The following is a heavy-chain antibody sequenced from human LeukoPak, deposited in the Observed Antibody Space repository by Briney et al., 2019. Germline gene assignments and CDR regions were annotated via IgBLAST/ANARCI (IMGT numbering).Heavy chain of an antibody. V-gene: IGHV3-53*01. CDR1: GFTVSSNY. D-gene: IGHD3-16*02. CDR2: IYSGGST. J-gene: IGHJ4*02. Sequence: PGGSLRLSCAASGFTVSSNYMSWVRQAPGKGLEWVSVIYSGGSTYYADSVKGRFTISRDNSKNTLYLQMNSLRAEDTAVYYCARDTHDYVWGSYRYSDYWGQGTLVTVSS. CDR3: ARDTHDYVWGSYRYSDY.